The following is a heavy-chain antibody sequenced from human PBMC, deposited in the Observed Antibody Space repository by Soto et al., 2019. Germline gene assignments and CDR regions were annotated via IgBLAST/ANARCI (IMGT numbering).Heavy chain of an antibody. J-gene: IGHJ4*02. CDR2: ISYDGSNK. CDR3: AKDGYYDYIWGSYRWVNFDY. CDR1: GFTFSSYG. Sequence: QVQLVESGGGVVQPGRSLRLSCAASGFTFSSYGMHWVRQAPGKGLEWVAVISYDGSNKYYADSVKGRFTISRENYKNTLYLQMHSLRAEDTAVYYCAKDGYYDYIWGSYRWVNFDYWGQGTLVTVSS. D-gene: IGHD3-16*02. V-gene: IGHV3-30*18.